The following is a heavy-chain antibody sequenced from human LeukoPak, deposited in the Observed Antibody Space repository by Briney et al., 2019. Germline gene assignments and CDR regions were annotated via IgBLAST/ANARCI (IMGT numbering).Heavy chain of an antibody. V-gene: IGHV3-7*03. D-gene: IGHD5-24*01. Sequence: GGSLRLSCAASGFTFNRYWMSWVRQAPGKGLEWVANVKEDGGAENYVDSVKGRFTISRDNAKNSLYLHMNSLRAEDTAVYYCAKGSRGDGYNALYFDSWGQGIVVTVSS. CDR3: AKGSRGDGYNALYFDS. J-gene: IGHJ4*02. CDR2: VKEDGGAE. CDR1: GFTFNRYW.